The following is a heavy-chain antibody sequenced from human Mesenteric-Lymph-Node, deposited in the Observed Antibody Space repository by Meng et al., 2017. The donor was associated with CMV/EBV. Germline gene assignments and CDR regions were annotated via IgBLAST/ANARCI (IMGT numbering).Heavy chain of an antibody. Sequence: LSWAASGFTFSDQFMDWVRQAPGKGLEWVGRIRNKANSYTTYYAASVKGRFTISRDDSKNSLFLQMNSLKTDDTAVYYCVRDFGAGWGQGTLVTVSS. D-gene: IGHD3-10*01. CDR3: VRDFGAG. V-gene: IGHV3-72*01. CDR2: IRNKANSYTT. CDR1: GFTFSDQF. J-gene: IGHJ4*02.